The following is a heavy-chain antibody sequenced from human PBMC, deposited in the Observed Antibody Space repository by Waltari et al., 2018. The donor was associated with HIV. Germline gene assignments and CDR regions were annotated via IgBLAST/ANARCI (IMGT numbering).Heavy chain of an antibody. D-gene: IGHD4-17*01. CDR3: ASSYGDYGWYVDL. J-gene: IGHJ2*01. CDR1: GGSISSSSYY. CDR2: IYYRGRT. V-gene: IGHV4-39*01. Sequence: QLQLQESGPGLVKPSETLSLTCTVSGGSISSSSYYWGWIRQPPGKGLEWIGSIYYRGRTYYNPSRKRRVTISVDTAKNQFALKLSSVTAADTAVYYCASSYGDYGWYVDLWGRGTLVTVSS.